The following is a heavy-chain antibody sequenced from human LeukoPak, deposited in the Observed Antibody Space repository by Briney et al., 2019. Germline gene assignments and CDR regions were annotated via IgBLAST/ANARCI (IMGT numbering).Heavy chain of an antibody. CDR2: IDYSGST. D-gene: IGHD6-19*01. Sequence: SETLSLTCTVSGGSISSYYWSWIRQPPGKGLEWIGYIDYSGSTNYNPSLKSRVTISVDTSKNQFSLKLSSVTAADTAVYYCARDMGSSGWYEFGAFDIWGQGTMVTVSS. CDR1: GGSISSYY. CDR3: ARDMGSSGWYEFGAFDI. V-gene: IGHV4-59*01. J-gene: IGHJ3*02.